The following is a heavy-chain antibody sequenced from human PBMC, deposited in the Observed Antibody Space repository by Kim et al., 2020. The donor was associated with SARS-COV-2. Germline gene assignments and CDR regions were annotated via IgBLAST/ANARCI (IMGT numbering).Heavy chain of an antibody. J-gene: IGHJ4*02. V-gene: IGHV3-33*01. CDR2: IWYDGSNK. CDR3: ARAMSYPLLDYVWGSYRHFDY. D-gene: IGHD3-16*02. CDR1: GFTFSSYG. Sequence: GGSLRLSCAASGFTFSSYGMHWVRQAPGKGLEWVAVIWYDGSNKYYADSVKGRFTISRDNSKNTLYLQMNSLRAEDTAVYYCARAMSYPLLDYVWGSYRHFDYWGQGTLVTVSS.